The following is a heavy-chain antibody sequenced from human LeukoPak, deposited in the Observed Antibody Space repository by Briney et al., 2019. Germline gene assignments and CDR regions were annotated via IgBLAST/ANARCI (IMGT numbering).Heavy chain of an antibody. CDR3: AKSINYYYDSSGYYRAFDI. J-gene: IGHJ3*02. CDR2: ISGSGGST. D-gene: IGHD3-22*01. V-gene: IGHV3-23*01. CDR1: GFTFSSYA. Sequence: GGSLRLSCAASGFTFSSYAMSWVRQAPGKGLEWVSAISGSGGSTYYEDSVKGRFTISRDNSKNTLYLQMNSLRAEDTAVYYCAKSINYYYDSSGYYRAFDIWGQGTMVTVSS.